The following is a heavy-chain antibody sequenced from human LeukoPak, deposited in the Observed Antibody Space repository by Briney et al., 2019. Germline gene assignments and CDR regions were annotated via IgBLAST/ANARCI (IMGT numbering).Heavy chain of an antibody. J-gene: IGHJ4*02. V-gene: IGHV3-48*03. CDR1: GGTFSSYA. Sequence: SCKASGGTFSSYAMHWVRQAPGKGLEWVSYISNSGSTIYYADSVKGRFTISRDNPKNSLYLQMNSLRAEDTAVYYCAKSGLNRFDYWGQGTLVTVSS. D-gene: IGHD2-15*01. CDR2: ISNSGSTI. CDR3: AKSGLNRFDY.